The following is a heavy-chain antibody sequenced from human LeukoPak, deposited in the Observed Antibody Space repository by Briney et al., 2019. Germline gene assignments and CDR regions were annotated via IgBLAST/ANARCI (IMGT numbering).Heavy chain of an antibody. Sequence: GGSLRLSCAASGFTVSSNYMSWVRQAPGKGLEWVSVIYSGGSIYYADSVKGRFTISRDNSKNTLYLQMNSLRAKDTAVYYCASGSGSYRTPYYYMDVWGTGTTVTVSS. CDR1: GFTVSSNY. CDR2: IYSGGSI. D-gene: IGHD3-10*01. CDR3: ASGSGSYRTPYYYMDV. J-gene: IGHJ6*03. V-gene: IGHV3-53*01.